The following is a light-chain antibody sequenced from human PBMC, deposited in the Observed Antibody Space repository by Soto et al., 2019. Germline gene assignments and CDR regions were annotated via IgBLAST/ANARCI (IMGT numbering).Light chain of an antibody. V-gene: IGKV1-27*01. CDR1: QCISNY. J-gene: IGKJ4*01. Sequence: DIQMTQSPSSLSASVGDRVTITCRASQCISNYLAWYQQKPGKVPKLLIYAASTLQSGVPSRFSGSGSGTDFTLTISSLQPEDVATYYCQKYNSSPLTFGGGPKVEIK. CDR2: AAS. CDR3: QKYNSSPLT.